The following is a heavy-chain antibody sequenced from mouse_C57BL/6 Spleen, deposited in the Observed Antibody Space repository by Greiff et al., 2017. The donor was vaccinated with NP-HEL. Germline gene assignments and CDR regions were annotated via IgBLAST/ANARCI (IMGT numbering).Heavy chain of an antibody. V-gene: IGHV1-82*01. CDR1: GYAFSSSW. CDR2: IYPGDGDT. CDR3: ARGPVYYDYDTFAY. Sequence: VQLQESGPELVKPGASVKISCKASGYAFSSSWMNWVKQRPGKGLEWIGRIYPGDGDTNYNGKFKGKATLTADKSSSTAYMQLSSLTSEDSAVYFFARGPVYYDYDTFAYWGQGTLVTVSA. J-gene: IGHJ3*01. D-gene: IGHD2-4*01.